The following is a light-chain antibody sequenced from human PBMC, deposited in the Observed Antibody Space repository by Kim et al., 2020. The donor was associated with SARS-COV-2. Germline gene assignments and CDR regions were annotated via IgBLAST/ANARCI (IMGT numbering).Light chain of an antibody. CDR2: DVS. V-gene: IGKV3-20*01. J-gene: IGKJ1*01. CDR3: QQYGSSSGT. CDR1: QSVTTNY. Sequence: EVVLTQSPATLSLSPGETATLSCRAGQSVTTNYLAWYQQRPGQAPRLLFYDVSSRAPGVPDRFSGSGSGTDLTLTISRLEPEDFAVYYCQQYGSSSGTFGQGTKVYIK.